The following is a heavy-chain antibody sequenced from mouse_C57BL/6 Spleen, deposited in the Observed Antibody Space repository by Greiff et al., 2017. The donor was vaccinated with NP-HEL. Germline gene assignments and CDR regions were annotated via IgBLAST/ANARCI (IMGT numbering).Heavy chain of an antibody. CDR2: IDPSDSET. D-gene: IGHD2-3*01. V-gene: IGHV1-52*01. J-gene: IGHJ4*01. CDR3: ARDGDGYYVDAMDY. Sequence: QVQLQQPGAELVRPGSSVKLSCKASGYTFTSYWMHWVKQRPIQGLEWIGNIDPSDSETHYNQKFKDKATLTVDKSSSTAYMQLSSLTSEDSAVYYCARDGDGYYVDAMDYWGQGTSVTVSS. CDR1: GYTFTSYW.